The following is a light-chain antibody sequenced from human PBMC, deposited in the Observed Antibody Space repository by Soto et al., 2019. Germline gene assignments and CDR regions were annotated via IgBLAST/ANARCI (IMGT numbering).Light chain of an antibody. J-gene: IGLJ2*01. Sequence: QSALTQPPSASGSPGQSVTISCTGTSSDVGGYNYVSWYQQHPGKAPKLMIYEVSKRPSGAPDRFSGSKSGNTASLTVSGLQAEDEADYYCSSYAGSNNSLFGGGTQLTVL. V-gene: IGLV2-8*01. CDR3: SSYAGSNNSL. CDR1: SSDVGGYNY. CDR2: EVS.